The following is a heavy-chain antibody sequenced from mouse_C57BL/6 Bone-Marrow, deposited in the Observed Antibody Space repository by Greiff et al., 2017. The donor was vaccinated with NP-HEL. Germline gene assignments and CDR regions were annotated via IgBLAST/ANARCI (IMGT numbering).Heavy chain of an antibody. CDR3: ARGAYDGYYVTWFAY. V-gene: IGHV1-55*01. D-gene: IGHD2-3*01. Sequence: QVQLQQPGAELVKPGASVKMSCKASGYTFTSYWITWVKQRPGQGLEWIGDIYPGSGSTNYNEKFKSKATLPVDTSSSTAYMQLSSLTSEDSAVYYCARGAYDGYYVTWFAYWGQGTLVTVSA. CDR1: GYTFTSYW. CDR2: IYPGSGST. J-gene: IGHJ3*01.